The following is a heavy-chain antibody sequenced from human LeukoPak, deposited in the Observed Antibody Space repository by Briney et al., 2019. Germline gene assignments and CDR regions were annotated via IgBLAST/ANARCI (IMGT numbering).Heavy chain of an antibody. J-gene: IGHJ4*02. CDR3: TRDLGTYKSYGSIFFDY. CDR2: ISAYNGDI. Sequence: ASVKVSCKASGYTFTDFGISWVRQAPGQGPEWMGWISAYNGDIIYGQKFQGRVTMTTDTSTSTAYMELRSLRSDDTAVYYCTRDLGTYKSYGSIFFDYWGQGVLVTVSS. V-gene: IGHV1-18*01. D-gene: IGHD3-10*01. CDR1: GYTFTDFG.